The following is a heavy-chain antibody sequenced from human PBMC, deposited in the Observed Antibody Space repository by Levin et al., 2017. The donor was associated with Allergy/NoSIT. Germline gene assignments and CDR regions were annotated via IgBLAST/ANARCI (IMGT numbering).Heavy chain of an antibody. V-gene: IGHV4-39*01. Sequence: SQTLSLTCTVSGGSISSSSYYWGWIRQPPGKGLEWIGTIYYSGSTSYNPSLKSRVTISVDTSKNQFSLKLSSVTVAATAVYYCARHLRVFGPSGNSYYIDVWGKGTTVTVSS. J-gene: IGHJ6*03. CDR2: IYYSGST. D-gene: IGHD3-10*01. CDR1: GGSISSSSYY. CDR3: ARHLRVFGPSGNSYYIDV.